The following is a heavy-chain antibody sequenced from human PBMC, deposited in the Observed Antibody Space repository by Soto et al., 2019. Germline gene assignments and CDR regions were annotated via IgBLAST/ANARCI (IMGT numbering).Heavy chain of an antibody. J-gene: IGHJ4*02. V-gene: IGHV1-69*01. Sequence: QVQLVQSGAEVKKPGSSVKVSCKASGGTFSSYAISWVRQAPGQGLEWMGGIIPIFGTANYAQKFRGRVTITADESTSTAYMELSSLRSEDTAVYYCAREGDGYNKPGGWFDYWGQGTLVTVSS. D-gene: IGHD5-12*01. CDR1: GGTFSSYA. CDR2: IIPIFGTA. CDR3: AREGDGYNKPGGWFDY.